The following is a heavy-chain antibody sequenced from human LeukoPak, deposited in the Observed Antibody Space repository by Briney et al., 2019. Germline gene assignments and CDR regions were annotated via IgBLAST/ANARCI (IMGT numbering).Heavy chain of an antibody. V-gene: IGHV3-30*18. CDR3: AKGDLYNSGSPRPDY. CDR1: GFTFSSYG. D-gene: IGHD1-26*01. J-gene: IGHJ4*02. CDR2: ISYDGSNK. Sequence: GGSLRLSCAASGFTFSSYGMRWVRQAPGKGLGWVAVISYDGSNKYYADSVKGRFTISRDNSKNTLYLQMNSLRAEDTAVYYCAKGDLYNSGSPRPDYWGQGTLVTVSS.